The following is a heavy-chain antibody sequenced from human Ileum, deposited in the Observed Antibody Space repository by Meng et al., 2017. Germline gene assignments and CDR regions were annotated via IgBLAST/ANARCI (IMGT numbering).Heavy chain of an antibody. CDR1: GGSISGSY. Sequence: QVQLQVSGPGLVKPSETLSLTCPVSGGSISGSYWSWIRQFPGKGLEWIGYTYYSGTTNYNPSLRGRVTMSVDTSRAQFSLKLTSVTAADTAIYYCARGKAIPDFWGQGTLVTVSS. CDR3: ARGKAIPDF. D-gene: IGHD2-2*02. V-gene: IGHV4-59*08. J-gene: IGHJ4*02. CDR2: TYYSGTT.